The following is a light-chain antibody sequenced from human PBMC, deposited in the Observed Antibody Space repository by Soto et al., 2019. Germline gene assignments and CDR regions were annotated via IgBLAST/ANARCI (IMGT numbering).Light chain of an antibody. CDR2: EVT. CDR1: SSDFDNYNL. J-gene: IGLJ3*02. CDR3: SSYAGSSTWV. V-gene: IGLV2-23*02. Sequence: QSALTQPASVSGSPGQSITISCTGASSDFDNYNLVSWYQHHPDKAPKLMIYEVTERPSGVSHRFSGSKSGNTASLTISGLLAEDEADYYSSSYAGSSTWVFGGGTKLTVL.